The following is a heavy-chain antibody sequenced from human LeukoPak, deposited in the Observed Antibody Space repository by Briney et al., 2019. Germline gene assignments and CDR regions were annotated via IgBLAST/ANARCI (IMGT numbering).Heavy chain of an antibody. CDR1: GYSISSGYY. J-gene: IGHJ5*02. Sequence: SETLSLTCTVSGYSISSGYYWGWIRQPPGKGLEWIGSIYHSGRTYYNPSLKNRVTISVDTSKNQFSLKLSSVTAADTAVYYCARAGYCSGGSCYRIHWFDPWGQGTLVTVSS. D-gene: IGHD2-15*01. V-gene: IGHV4-38-2*02. CDR3: ARAGYCSGGSCYRIHWFDP. CDR2: IYHSGRT.